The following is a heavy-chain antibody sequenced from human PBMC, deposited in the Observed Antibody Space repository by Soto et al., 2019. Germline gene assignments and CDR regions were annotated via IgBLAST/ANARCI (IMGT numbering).Heavy chain of an antibody. CDR1: GFTFSSYG. D-gene: IGHD6-19*01. V-gene: IGHV3-33*01. CDR2: IWYDGSNK. CDR3: ARDRNSIAVAGTGMDV. J-gene: IGHJ6*02. Sequence: QVQLVESGGGVVQLGRSLRLSCAASGFTFSSYGMHWVRQAPGKGLEWVAVIWYDGSNKYYADSVKGRFTISRDNSKNTLYLQMNSLRAEDTAVYYCARDRNSIAVAGTGMDVWGQGTTVTVSS.